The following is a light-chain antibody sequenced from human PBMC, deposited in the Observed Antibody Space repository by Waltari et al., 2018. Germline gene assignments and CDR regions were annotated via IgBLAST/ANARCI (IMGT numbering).Light chain of an antibody. CDR2: GAS. J-gene: IGKJ1*01. V-gene: IGKV3-20*01. Sequence: ENVLTQSPGTLSLSPGERATLSCRASQSVTSSSLAWYQQKPGQAPRLLISGASSRATGIPDRFSGSGSGTDFTLTISSLQPDDFATYYCQQYNTHSETFGQGTKVEI. CDR1: QSVTSSS. CDR3: QQYNTHSET.